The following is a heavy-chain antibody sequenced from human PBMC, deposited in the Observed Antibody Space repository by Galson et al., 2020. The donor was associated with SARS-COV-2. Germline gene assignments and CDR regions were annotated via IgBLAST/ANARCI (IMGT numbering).Heavy chain of an antibody. J-gene: IGHJ4*02. D-gene: IGHD5-12*01. CDR2: ISGSGGST. Sequence: GESLKISCAASGFTFSSYAMSWVRQAPGKGLEWVSAISGSGGSTYYADSVKGRFTISRDNSKNTLYLQMNSLRAEETAVYYCAKDGYNYDYFDYWGQGTLVTVSS. CDR3: AKDGYNYDYFDY. V-gene: IGHV3-23*01. CDR1: GFTFSSYA.